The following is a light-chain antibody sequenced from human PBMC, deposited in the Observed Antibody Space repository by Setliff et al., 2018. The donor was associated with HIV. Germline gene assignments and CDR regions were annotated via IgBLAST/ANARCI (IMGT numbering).Light chain of an antibody. V-gene: IGLV2-14*01. Sequence: QSALTQPASVSGSPGQSITIFYIGTISDVGGYNYVSWYQQYPGKAPKLMIYEVSNRPSGVSNRFSGSKSGNTASLTISGLQGEDEADYYCSSYTSSNTPYVFGTGTKVTVL. CDR1: ISDVGGYNY. CDR3: SSYTSSNTPYV. J-gene: IGLJ1*01. CDR2: EVS.